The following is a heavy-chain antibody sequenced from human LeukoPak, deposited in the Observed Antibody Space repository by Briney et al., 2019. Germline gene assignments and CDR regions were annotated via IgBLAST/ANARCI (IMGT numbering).Heavy chain of an antibody. V-gene: IGHV4-59*11. CDR1: GGSLSNHY. CDR2: IYDSVST. J-gene: IGHJ4*02. CDR3: ARGRIGGPKAPFDY. D-gene: IGHD3-16*01. Sequence: SETLSLTCTVSGGSLSNHYWSWIRQPPGKRLEWIGHIYDSVSTTYNPSPKSRVTMSVDTSKNQFSLNLSSVTAADTTVYYCARGRIGGPKAPFDYWGQGTLVTVSS.